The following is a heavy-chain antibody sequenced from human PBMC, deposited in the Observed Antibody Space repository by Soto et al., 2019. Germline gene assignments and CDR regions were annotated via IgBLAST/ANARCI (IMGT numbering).Heavy chain of an antibody. Sequence: PSETLSLPCTVSGGSISSYYWSWIRQPPGKGLEWIGYIYYSGSTNYNPSLKSRVTISVDTSKNQFSLKLSSVTAADTAVYYCARRWGYTFDYWGQGTLVTVSS. J-gene: IGHJ4*02. CDR3: ARRWGYTFDY. V-gene: IGHV4-59*08. CDR1: GGSISSYY. CDR2: IYYSGST. D-gene: IGHD5-12*01.